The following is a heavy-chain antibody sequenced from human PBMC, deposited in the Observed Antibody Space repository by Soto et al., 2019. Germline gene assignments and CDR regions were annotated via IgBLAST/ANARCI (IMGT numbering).Heavy chain of an antibody. CDR1: GGSSSSYY. CDR3: ARLTTSGHDAFDI. V-gene: IGHV4-59*01. D-gene: IGHD4-17*01. CDR2: IYYSGST. J-gene: IGHJ3*02. Sequence: SETLSLTYTVSGGSSSSYYWSWIRQPPGKGLEWIGYIYYSGSTNYNPSLKSRVTISVDTSKNQFSLKLSSVTAADTAVYYCARLTTSGHDAFDIWGQGTMVTVSS.